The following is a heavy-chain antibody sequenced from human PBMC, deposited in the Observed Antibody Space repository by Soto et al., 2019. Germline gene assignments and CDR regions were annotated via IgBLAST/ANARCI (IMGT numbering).Heavy chain of an antibody. CDR3: ARDLWGYCGADCYPLDV. CDR2: ISGYNGHT. D-gene: IGHD2-21*02. J-gene: IGHJ6*02. Sequence: ASVKVSCKASGYTFTTYGISWVRQAPGQGLEWMGWISGYNGHTKYAQKLQGRVTMTTDTSTSTAYMELRSLRSDDTAVYYCARDLWGYCGADCYPLDVWGQGTTVTVSS. CDR1: GYTFTTYG. V-gene: IGHV1-18*01.